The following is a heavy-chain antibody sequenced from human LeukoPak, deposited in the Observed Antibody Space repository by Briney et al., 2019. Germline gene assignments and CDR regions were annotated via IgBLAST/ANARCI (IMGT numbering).Heavy chain of an antibody. J-gene: IGHJ4*02. D-gene: IGHD4-17*01. V-gene: IGHV3-11*04. CDR3: AGDETYGDYWRPSDY. Sequence: GGSLRLSCAASGFTFSDYYMSWIRQAPGKGLEWVSYISSSGSTIYYADSVKGRFTISRDNAKNSLYLQMNSLRAEDTAVYYCAGDETYGDYWRPSDYWGRGTLVTVSS. CDR2: ISSSGSTI. CDR1: GFTFSDYY.